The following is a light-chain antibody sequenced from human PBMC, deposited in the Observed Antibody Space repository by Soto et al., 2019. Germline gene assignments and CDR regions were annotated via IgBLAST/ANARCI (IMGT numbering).Light chain of an antibody. J-gene: IGLJ3*02. CDR3: SSYVGSNRGV. Sequence: QSALTQPPSASGSPGQSVTISCTGSSSDVGGYNYVSWYQHHPGKAPRLMIYEVNKRPSGVPDRFSGSKSDNTASLTVSGLQAEDEADYYCSSYVGSNRGVFGGGTKLTVL. CDR2: EVN. CDR1: SSDVGGYNY. V-gene: IGLV2-8*01.